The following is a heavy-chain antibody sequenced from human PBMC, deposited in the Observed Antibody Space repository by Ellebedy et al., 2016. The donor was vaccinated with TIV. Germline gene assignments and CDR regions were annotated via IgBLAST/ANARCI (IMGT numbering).Heavy chain of an antibody. CDR1: GGSFSGYY. CDR2: INHSGST. Sequence: MPSETLSLTCAVYGGSFSGYYWSWIRQPPGKGLEWIGEINHSGSTNYNPSLKSRVTMSVDTSKNQFSLKLSSVTAADTAVYYCARDSYGMDVWGQGTTVTVSS. D-gene: IGHD1-26*01. J-gene: IGHJ6*02. V-gene: IGHV4-34*01. CDR3: ARDSYGMDV.